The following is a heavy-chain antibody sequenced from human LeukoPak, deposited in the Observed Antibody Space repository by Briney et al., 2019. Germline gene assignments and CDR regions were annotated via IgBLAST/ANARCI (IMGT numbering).Heavy chain of an antibody. Sequence: ASVKVSCKASGYTFTGYYMHWVRQAPGQGLEWMGWINPNSGGTNYAQKFQGRVTMTRDTSISTAYMELSRLRSDDTAVYYCARDQGYYDSSGYYYVFDYWGQGTLVTVSS. V-gene: IGHV1-2*02. J-gene: IGHJ4*02. D-gene: IGHD3-22*01. CDR1: GYTFTGYY. CDR2: INPNSGGT. CDR3: ARDQGYYDSSGYYYVFDY.